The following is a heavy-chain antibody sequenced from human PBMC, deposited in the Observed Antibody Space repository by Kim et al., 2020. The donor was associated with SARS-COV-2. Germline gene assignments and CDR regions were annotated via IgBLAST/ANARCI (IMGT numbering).Heavy chain of an antibody. V-gene: IGHV3-21*01. CDR1: GFTFSSYS. D-gene: IGHD6-19*01. CDR2: ISSSSSYI. CDR3: ARGVPIAVAGSAFDI. J-gene: IGHJ3*02. Sequence: GGSLRLSCAASGFTFSSYSMNWVRQAPGKGLEWVSSISSSSSYIYYADSVKGRFTISRDNAKNSLYLQMNSLRAEDTAVYYCARGVPIAVAGSAFDIWGQGTMVTVSS.